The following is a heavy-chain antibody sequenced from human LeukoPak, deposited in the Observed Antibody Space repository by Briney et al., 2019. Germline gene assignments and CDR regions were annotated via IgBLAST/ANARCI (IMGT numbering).Heavy chain of an antibody. CDR3: ARWGYSYGFFDY. Sequence: SETLSLTCTVSGGSISSYYWSWIRQPAGKGLEWIGRIYTSGSTNYNPSLKSRVTISVDTSKNQFSLKLSSVTAADTAVYYCARWGYSYGFFDYWGQGTLVTVSS. CDR2: IYTSGST. V-gene: IGHV4-4*07. J-gene: IGHJ4*02. D-gene: IGHD5-18*01. CDR1: GGSISSYY.